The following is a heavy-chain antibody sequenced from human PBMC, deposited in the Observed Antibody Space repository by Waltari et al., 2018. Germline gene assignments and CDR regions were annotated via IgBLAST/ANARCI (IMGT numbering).Heavy chain of an antibody. CDR2: IYTSGST. Sequence: QVQLPELGPGLVKPSETLSLTCTVSGGSISSYYWSWIRQPAGKGLEGIGRIYTSGSTNYNPSLKSRVTMSVDTSKNQFSLKLSSVTAADTAVYYCARDESIVGATDDAFDIWGQGTMVTVSS. V-gene: IGHV4-4*07. J-gene: IGHJ3*02. CDR3: ARDESIVGATDDAFDI. CDR1: GGSISSYY. D-gene: IGHD1-26*01.